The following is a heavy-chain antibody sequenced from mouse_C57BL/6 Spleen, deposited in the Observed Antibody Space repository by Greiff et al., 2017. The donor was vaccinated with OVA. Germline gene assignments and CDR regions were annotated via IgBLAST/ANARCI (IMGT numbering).Heavy chain of an antibody. CDR3: AREWAPNSYFDY. J-gene: IGHJ2*01. Sequence: EVQLQQSGPELVKPGASVKISCKASGYTFTDYYMNWVKQSHGKSLEWIGDINPNNGGTSYNQKFKGKATLTVDKSSSTAYMELRSLTSEDSAVYYCAREWAPNSYFDYWGQGTTLTVSS. CDR1: GYTFTDYY. V-gene: IGHV1-26*01. D-gene: IGHD4-1*01. CDR2: INPNNGGT.